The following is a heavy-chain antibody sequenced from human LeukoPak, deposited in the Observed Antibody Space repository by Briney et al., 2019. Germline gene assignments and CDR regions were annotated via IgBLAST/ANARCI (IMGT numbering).Heavy chain of an antibody. V-gene: IGHV3-30*02. CDR2: IRYDGSNK. D-gene: IGHD5-12*01. Sequence: PGGSLRLSCAASGFIFSSHGMYWVRQAPGKGLEWVAFIRYDGSNKYYADSVKGRFTVSRDNSKNTLYLQMKSLRAEDTAVYYCAKGGGYEAQYYYYYLDVWGKGTTVTISS. J-gene: IGHJ6*03. CDR1: GFIFSSHG. CDR3: AKGGGYEAQYYYYYLDV.